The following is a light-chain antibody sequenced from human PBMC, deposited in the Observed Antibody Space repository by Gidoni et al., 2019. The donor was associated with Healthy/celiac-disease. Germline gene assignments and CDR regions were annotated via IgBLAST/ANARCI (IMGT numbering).Light chain of an antibody. CDR2: QDT. J-gene: IGLJ2*01. CDR1: KLGDKY. V-gene: IGLV3-1*01. CDR3: QAWDSSIVV. Sequence: SYELTQPPSVSVSPGQTASITCSGDKLGDKYVCWYQQKPGQSPVLVIYQDTKRPSGIPERFSGSNSGNTATLTISGTQTMDEADYYCQAWDSSIVVFGGGTKLTVL.